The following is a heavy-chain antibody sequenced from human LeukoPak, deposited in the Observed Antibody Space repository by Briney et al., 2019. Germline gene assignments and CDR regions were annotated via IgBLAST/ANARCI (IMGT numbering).Heavy chain of an antibody. CDR3: ARAGSYSSSGGVFDY. CDR2: IIPILGIA. CDR1: GGTFSSYA. V-gene: IGHV1-69*04. J-gene: IGHJ4*02. D-gene: IGHD6-6*01. Sequence: SVKVSCKASGGTFSSYAISWVRQAPGQGLEWMGRIIPILGIANYAQKFQGRVTITADKSTGTAYMELSSLRSEDTAVYYCARAGSYSSSGGVFDYWGQGTLGTVSS.